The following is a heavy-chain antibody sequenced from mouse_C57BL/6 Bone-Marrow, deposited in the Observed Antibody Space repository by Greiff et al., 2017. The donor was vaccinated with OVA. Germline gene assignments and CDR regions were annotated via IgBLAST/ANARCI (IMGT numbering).Heavy chain of an antibody. V-gene: IGHV1-15*01. CDR3: TRGYSNYYAMDY. Sequence: QLQQSGAELVRPGASVTLSCKASGYTFTDYEMHWVKQTPVHGLEWIGAIDPETGGTAYNQKFKGKAILTADKSSSTAYMELRSLTSEDSAVYYATRGYSNYYAMDYWGQGTSVTVSS. CDR2: IDPETGGT. D-gene: IGHD2-5*01. J-gene: IGHJ4*01. CDR1: GYTFTDYE.